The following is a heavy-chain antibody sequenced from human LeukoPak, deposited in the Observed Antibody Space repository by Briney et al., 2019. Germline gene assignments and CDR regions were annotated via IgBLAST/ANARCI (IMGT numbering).Heavy chain of an antibody. Sequence: GGSLRLSCAASGFTFSSYAMSWVRQAPGKGLEWVSAISGSGGSTYYADSVKGRFTISRDNSKNTLYLQMNSLRAEDTAVYYCAKVPAYYDFWSATTRDYWGQGTLVTVSS. J-gene: IGHJ4*02. D-gene: IGHD3-3*01. V-gene: IGHV3-23*01. CDR1: GFTFSSYA. CDR3: AKVPAYYDFWSATTRDY. CDR2: ISGSGGST.